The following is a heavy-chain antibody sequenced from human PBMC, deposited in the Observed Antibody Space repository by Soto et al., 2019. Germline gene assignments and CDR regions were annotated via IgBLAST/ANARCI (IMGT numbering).Heavy chain of an antibody. CDR2: INHSGST. V-gene: IGHV4-34*01. Sequence: SETLSLTCAVYGGSFSGYYWSWIRQPPGKGLEWIGEINHSGSTNYNPSLKSRVTISVDTSKNRFSLKLSSVTAADTAVYYCASGISPVAVAGSPGWFDPWGQGTLVT. D-gene: IGHD6-19*01. CDR1: GGSFSGYY. J-gene: IGHJ5*02. CDR3: ASGISPVAVAGSPGWFDP.